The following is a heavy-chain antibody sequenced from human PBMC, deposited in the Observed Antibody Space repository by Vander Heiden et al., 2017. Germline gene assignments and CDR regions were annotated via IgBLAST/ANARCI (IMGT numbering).Heavy chain of an antibody. CDR2: IYYSGST. CDR3: ASTYYYDSSGYYYEFDY. J-gene: IGHJ4*02. V-gene: IGHV4-39*01. D-gene: IGHD3-22*01. Sequence: QLQLQASRPGLVKPSATLSLTCTVSGGSISSSSYHWGRNRQPLGKGLEWIGSIYYSGSTYYNPSLKSRVTISVDTSKNQFSRKLSSVTAADTAVYYCASTYYYDSSGYYYEFDYWGQGTLVTVSS. CDR1: GGSISSSSYH.